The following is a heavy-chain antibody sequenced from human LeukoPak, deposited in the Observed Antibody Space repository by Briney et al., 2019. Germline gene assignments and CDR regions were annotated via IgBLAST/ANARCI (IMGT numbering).Heavy chain of an antibody. CDR2: ISGSGGST. V-gene: IGHV3-23*01. Sequence: GGSLRLSCAASGFTFSTYAMTWVRQAPGKGLECVSSISGSGGSTYYADSVKGRFTISRDNSKNTLYLQMNSLRAEDTAIYYCARIVVGYYYMDVWGKGTTVTVSS. CDR3: ARIVVGYYYMDV. D-gene: IGHD2-15*01. J-gene: IGHJ6*03. CDR1: GFTFSTYA.